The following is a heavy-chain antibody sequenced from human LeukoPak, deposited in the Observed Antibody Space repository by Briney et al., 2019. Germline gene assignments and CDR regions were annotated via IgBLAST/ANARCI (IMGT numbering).Heavy chain of an antibody. CDR3: AKETKKYYYDINWFDH. Sequence: PGGSLRLSCAASGFTFSSYGMHWVRQAPGKGLEWVAVIWYDGSNKYYADSVKGRFTISRDNSKNTLYLQMNSLRAEDTAVYYCAKETKKYYYDINWFDHRGQGTLVTVSS. CDR1: GFTFSSYG. CDR2: IWYDGSNK. D-gene: IGHD3-22*01. V-gene: IGHV3-33*06. J-gene: IGHJ5*02.